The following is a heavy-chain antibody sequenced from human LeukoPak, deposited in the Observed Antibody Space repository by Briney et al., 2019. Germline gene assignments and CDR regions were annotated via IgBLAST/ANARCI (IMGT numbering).Heavy chain of an antibody. Sequence: ASVKVSCKASGYRFTSYEINWVRQATGQGPEWMGWINANSGNTGYAQKFQGRVTMTRETSINTAYMELSRLTSEDTAVYYCARAGYGSGSYAFGFEGFDPWGQRTLVAVSS. J-gene: IGHJ5*02. CDR2: INANSGNT. CDR1: GYRFTSYE. D-gene: IGHD3-10*01. V-gene: IGHV1-8*01. CDR3: ARAGYGSGSYAFGFEGFDP.